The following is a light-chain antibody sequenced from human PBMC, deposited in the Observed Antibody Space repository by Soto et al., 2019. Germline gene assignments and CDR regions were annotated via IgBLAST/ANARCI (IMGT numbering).Light chain of an antibody. J-gene: IGLJ1*01. V-gene: IGLV2-14*01. CDR2: MVS. CDR1: SSDVGGYNY. CDR3: SSYTISDTPYV. Sequence: QSALTQPASVSGSPGQSITISCTGTSSDVGGYNYVSWYQQHPDKAPKLRIYMVSNRPSGVSNRFSGSKSGNTASVTISGLQAEDEADYYCSSYTISDTPYVFGTGTKLTVL.